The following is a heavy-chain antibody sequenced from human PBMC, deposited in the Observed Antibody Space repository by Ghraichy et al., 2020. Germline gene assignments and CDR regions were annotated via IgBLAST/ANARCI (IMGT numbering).Heavy chain of an antibody. CDR2: VHQSGST. J-gene: IGHJ5*02. CDR3: ARAKMRNAWFDR. Sequence: SETLSLTCVVSGGSISISNWWGWVRQPPGKGLEWIGEVHQSGSTNYSPSLKSRVTISVDESKNRFSLQLTSVTAADTAVYFCARAKMRNAWFDRWGQGSLVTVSS. D-gene: IGHD5-24*01. V-gene: IGHV4-4*02. CDR1: GGSISISNW.